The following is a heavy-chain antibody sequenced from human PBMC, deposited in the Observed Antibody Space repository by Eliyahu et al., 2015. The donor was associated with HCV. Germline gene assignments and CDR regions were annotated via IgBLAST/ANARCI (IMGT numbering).Heavy chain of an antibody. V-gene: IGHV4-4*07. J-gene: IGHJ4*02. CDR1: GGSISSYY. Sequence: QVQLQESGPGLVKPSETLSLTCTVSGGSISSYYWSWIRQPAGKGLEWIGRIYTSGSTNYNPSLKSRVTMSVDTSKNQFSLKLSSVTAADTAVYYCARDRGVWELIGVSAYYFDYWGQGTLVTVSS. CDR3: ARDRGVWELIGVSAYYFDY. CDR2: IYTSGST. D-gene: IGHD1-26*01.